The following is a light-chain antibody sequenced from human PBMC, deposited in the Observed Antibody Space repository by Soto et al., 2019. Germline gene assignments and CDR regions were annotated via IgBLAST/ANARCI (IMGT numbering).Light chain of an antibody. Sequence: QYVLTQPASVSGSPGQSISISCTGTSSDIGGYNYVSWFQQHPGKAPKLMISDVSNRPSGVSNRFSGSKSGNTAPLTISGLQAEDEADYYCSSYTSGSTFYVFGTGTKVTVL. CDR3: SSYTSGSTFYV. J-gene: IGLJ1*01. CDR1: SSDIGGYNY. V-gene: IGLV2-14*01. CDR2: DVS.